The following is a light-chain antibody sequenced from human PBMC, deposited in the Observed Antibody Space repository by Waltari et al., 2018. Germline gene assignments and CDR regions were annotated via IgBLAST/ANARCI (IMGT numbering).Light chain of an antibody. Sequence: QSALTQPPSASGSPGQSVTISCTGTSSAVGGSNYVSWYQQHPGKAPKVMIYEVSKRPSGVPDRFSGSKSGITASLTVSGLQAEDEADYYCCSSAGSNIPFGGGTKLTVL. CDR2: EVS. CDR3: CSSAGSNIP. V-gene: IGLV2-8*01. CDR1: SSAVGGSNY. J-gene: IGLJ2*01.